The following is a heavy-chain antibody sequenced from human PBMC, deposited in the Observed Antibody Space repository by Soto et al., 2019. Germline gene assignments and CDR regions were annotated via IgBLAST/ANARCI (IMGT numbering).Heavy chain of an antibody. J-gene: IGHJ5*02. CDR3: PSVLYRWLRRYLFDP. V-gene: IGHV1-24*01. Sequence: QVQLVQSGAEVKKPGASVKVSCKVSGYTLTELSMHWVRQAPGKGLEWMGGFDPEDGETIYAQKFQGTVTITDDTSTHTAYMEPSSLRSADTAVYYCPSVLYRWLRRYLFDPWGQGTLVTVSS. CDR2: FDPEDGET. CDR1: GYTLTELS. D-gene: IGHD5-12*01.